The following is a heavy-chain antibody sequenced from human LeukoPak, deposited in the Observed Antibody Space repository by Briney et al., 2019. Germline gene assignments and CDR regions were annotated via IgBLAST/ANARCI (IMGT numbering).Heavy chain of an antibody. CDR1: GGSISSGDYY. J-gene: IGHJ4*02. V-gene: IGHV4-61*08. CDR2: IYYSGST. D-gene: IGHD6-13*01. CDR3: ARETAAAGTHYFDY. Sequence: SQTLSLTCTVSGGSISSGDYYWSWIRQPPGRGLEWIGYIYYSGSTNYNPSLKSRVTISVDTSKNQFSLKLSSVTAADTAVYYCARETAAAGTHYFDYWGQGTLVTVSS.